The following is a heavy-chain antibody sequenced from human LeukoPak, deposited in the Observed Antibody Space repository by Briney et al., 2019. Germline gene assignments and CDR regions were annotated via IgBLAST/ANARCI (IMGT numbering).Heavy chain of an antibody. CDR1: GGSISSYY. CDR2: IYTSGST. J-gene: IGHJ6*03. CDR3: ARDYGDYAYYYYYYMDV. Sequence: PSETLSLTCTVSGGSISSYYWSWIRQPAGKGLEWIWRIYTSGSTNYNPSLKSRVTMSVDTSKNQFSLKLSSVTAADTAVYYCARDYGDYAYYYYYYMDVWGKGTTVTVSS. V-gene: IGHV4-4*07. D-gene: IGHD4-17*01.